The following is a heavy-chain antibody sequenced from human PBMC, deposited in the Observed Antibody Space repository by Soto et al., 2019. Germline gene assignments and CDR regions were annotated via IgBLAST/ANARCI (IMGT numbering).Heavy chain of an antibody. CDR1: VFTFSTYA. D-gene: IGHD2-2*01. Sequence: RLSCAASVFTFSTYAMHWVRQAPGKGLGWVALTSYDGSDEYYADSVKGRFTISRDNSKNTLYLQMNSLRAEDTAVYYCARDSGYGQGASVTQYLEFWGRGTLVPVCS. CDR2: TSYDGSDE. CDR3: ARDSGYGQGASVTQYLEF. V-gene: IGHV3-30-3*01. J-gene: IGHJ2*01.